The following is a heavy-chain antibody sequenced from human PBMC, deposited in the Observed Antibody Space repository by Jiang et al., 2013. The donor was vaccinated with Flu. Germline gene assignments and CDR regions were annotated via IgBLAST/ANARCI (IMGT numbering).Heavy chain of an antibody. Sequence: EVKKPGASVKVSCKVSGYTLTELSMHWVRQAPGKGLEWMGGFDPEDGETIYAQKFQGRVTMTEDTSTDTAYMELSSLRSEDTAVYYCATAQYCSSTSCYWWTNVLFDPWGQGTLVTVSS. J-gene: IGHJ5*02. CDR1: GYTLTELS. V-gene: IGHV1-24*01. CDR3: ATAQYCSSTSCYWWTNVLFDP. CDR2: FDPEDGET. D-gene: IGHD2-2*01.